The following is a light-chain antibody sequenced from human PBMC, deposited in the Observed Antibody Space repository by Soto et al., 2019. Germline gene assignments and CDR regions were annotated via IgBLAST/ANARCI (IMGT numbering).Light chain of an antibody. CDR3: QQYVSLPIT. J-gene: IGKJ5*01. CDR1: QSVSSY. CDR2: GAF. V-gene: IGKV3-20*01. Sequence: DMVITQSPDSLDVSLGKTGNLSWSASQSVSSYLAWYQQKGGQAPRLIIYGAFSRATGIPDRFSGSGYGTDVNLTINRVAPEDFAVYYCQQYVSLPITFGQGTRLEIK.